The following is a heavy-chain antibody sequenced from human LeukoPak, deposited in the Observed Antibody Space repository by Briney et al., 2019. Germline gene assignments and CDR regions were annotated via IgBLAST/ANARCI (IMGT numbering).Heavy chain of an antibody. D-gene: IGHD6-6*01. CDR3: ARVRSSYYMDV. V-gene: IGHV3-48*04. Sequence: GGSLRLSCAASGFIFNNYGLIWVRQAPGKGLEWISYISINTIYYADSVKGRFTVSRDNAKNSLYLQMNSLRAEDTAVYYCARVRSSYYMDVWGKGTTVTVSS. J-gene: IGHJ6*03. CDR2: ISINTI. CDR1: GFIFNNYG.